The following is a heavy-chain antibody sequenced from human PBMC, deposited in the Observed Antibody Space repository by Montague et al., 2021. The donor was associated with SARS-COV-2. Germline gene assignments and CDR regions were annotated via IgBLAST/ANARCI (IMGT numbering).Heavy chain of an antibody. Sequence: SETLSLTCTVSAGSISTNSYYWAWIRQPPGKGLEWIGSISYSGSTYFNPSLESRLTMSVDTSKNHFSLKLSSVTAADTAVYYCARLWEFYGSGSYKNSGFDPWGQGTRVTVSS. D-gene: IGHD3-10*01. CDR1: AGSISTNSYY. CDR3: ARLWEFYGSGSYKNSGFDP. J-gene: IGHJ5*02. V-gene: IGHV4-39*02. CDR2: ISYSGST.